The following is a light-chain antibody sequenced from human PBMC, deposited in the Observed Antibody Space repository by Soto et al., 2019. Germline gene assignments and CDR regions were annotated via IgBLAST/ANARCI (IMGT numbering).Light chain of an antibody. CDR3: SSYAGSNNLVV. CDR1: SSDVGGYNY. V-gene: IGLV2-8*01. J-gene: IGLJ2*01. Sequence: QSALTQPPSASGSPGQSVTISCTGTSSDVGGYNYVSWYQQHPGKAPKRMIYEVSKRPSGVPDRFSGSRSGNTASLTVSGLQAEDEADYYCSSYAGSNNLVVFGGGTKVTVL. CDR2: EVS.